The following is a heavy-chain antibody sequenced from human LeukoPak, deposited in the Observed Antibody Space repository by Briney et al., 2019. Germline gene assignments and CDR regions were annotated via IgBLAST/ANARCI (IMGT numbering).Heavy chain of an antibody. CDR3: ARAQVGAPTDL. Sequence: GGSLRLSCAASGFPFSSYAMYWVRQAPGKGLVEVARIHGDGDNVSYADSVRGRFTISRDNAKDTLYLHVNSLRPEDTAVYYCARAQVGAPTDLWGQGTLVTVSS. CDR2: IHGDGDNV. J-gene: IGHJ5*02. D-gene: IGHD1-26*01. CDR1: GFPFSSYA. V-gene: IGHV3-74*01.